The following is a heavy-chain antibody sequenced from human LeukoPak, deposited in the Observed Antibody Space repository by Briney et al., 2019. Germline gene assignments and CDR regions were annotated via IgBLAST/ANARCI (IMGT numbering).Heavy chain of an antibody. CDR2: IYYSGST. V-gene: IGHV4-30-4*01. D-gene: IGHD3-16*02. CDR1: GGSISSGDYY. Sequence: SETLSLTCTVSGGSISSGDYYWSWIRQPPGMGLEWIGYIYYSGSTYYNPSLKSRVTISVDTSKNQFSLKLSPVTAADTAVYYCARAPYVWGSYREYYFDYWGQGTLVTVSS. CDR3: ARAPYVWGSYREYYFDY. J-gene: IGHJ4*02.